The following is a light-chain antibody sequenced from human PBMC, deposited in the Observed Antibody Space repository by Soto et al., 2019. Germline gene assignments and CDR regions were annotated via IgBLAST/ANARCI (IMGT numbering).Light chain of an antibody. Sequence: DIQMTQSPSSLSASVGDRVTVTCRASQGISSYLAWYQQKPGKVPKLLIFAASTLQPGVPSRFSGSGSGTDFTLTIRSLLPEDVATYYCQKYDSASSPTFGGGTKVEIK. CDR1: QGISSY. CDR3: QKYDSASSPT. V-gene: IGKV1-27*01. J-gene: IGKJ4*01. CDR2: AAS.